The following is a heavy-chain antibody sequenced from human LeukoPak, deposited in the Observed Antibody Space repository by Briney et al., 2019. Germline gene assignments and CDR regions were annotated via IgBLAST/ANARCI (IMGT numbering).Heavy chain of an antibody. J-gene: IGHJ4*02. Sequence: SETLSLTCAVYGGSFSGYYWSWIRQPPGKGLEWIGEINHSGSTNYNPSLKSRVTISVDTSKNQFSLKLSSVTAADTAVYYCARSATVHEVGAGYYFDYWGQGTLVTVSS. CDR1: GGSFSGYY. CDR3: ARSATVHEVGAGYYFDY. D-gene: IGHD4-17*01. CDR2: INHSGST. V-gene: IGHV4-34*01.